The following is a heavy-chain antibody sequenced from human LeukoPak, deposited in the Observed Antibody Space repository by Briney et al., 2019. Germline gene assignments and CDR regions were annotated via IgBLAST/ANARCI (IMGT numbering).Heavy chain of an antibody. CDR2: IYYSGNT. D-gene: IGHD3-22*01. Sequence: SETLSLTCTVSGGSVSSGNYYWGWIRQPPGKGLEWIGSIYYSGNTYSNPSLKSRVTISVDTSKNQFSLKLSSVTAADTAVYYCARLGQYSYGFRGPYSSGYYFDYWGQGTLVAVSS. V-gene: IGHV4-39*01. CDR1: GGSVSSGNYY. J-gene: IGHJ4*02. CDR3: ARLGQYSYGFRGPYSSGYYFDY.